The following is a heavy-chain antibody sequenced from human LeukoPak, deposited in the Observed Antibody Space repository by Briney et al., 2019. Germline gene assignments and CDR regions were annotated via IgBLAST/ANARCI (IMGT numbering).Heavy chain of an antibody. CDR2: INHSGST. J-gene: IGHJ2*01. CDR1: GFTFSSYA. Sequence: GSLRLSCAASGFTFSSYAMSWIRQPPGKGLEWIGEINHSGSTNYNPSLKSRVTISVDTSKNQFSLKLSSVTAADTAVYYCASRGLVQWYFDLWGRGTLVTVSS. CDR3: ASRGLVQWYFDL. V-gene: IGHV4-34*01. D-gene: IGHD2-8*02.